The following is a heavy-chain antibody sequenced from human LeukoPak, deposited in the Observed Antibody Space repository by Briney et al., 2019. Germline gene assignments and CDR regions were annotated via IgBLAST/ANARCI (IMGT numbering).Heavy chain of an antibody. V-gene: IGHV3-7*05. CDR3: ARAGYYYDSSGYLGPYNWFDP. D-gene: IGHD3-22*01. CDR1: GFTFSSYW. CDR2: IKQDGSEK. Sequence: GGSLRLSCAASGFTFSSYWMNWVRQAPGKGLEWVANIKQDGSEKYYVDSVKGRFTISRDNAKNSLYLQMYSLRAEDTAVYYCARAGYYYDSSGYLGPYNWFDPWGQGTLVTVSS. J-gene: IGHJ5*02.